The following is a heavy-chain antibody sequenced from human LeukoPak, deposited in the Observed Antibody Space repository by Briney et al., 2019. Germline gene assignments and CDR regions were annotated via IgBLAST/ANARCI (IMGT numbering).Heavy chain of an antibody. D-gene: IGHD2-2*02. CDR1: RFTFSSYA. Sequence: GGSLRLSCTACRFTFSSYAMSWVRQAPGKGPEWISAISGSGGSTYYADSVKGRFTISRDNSKNTLYLQMNSLRAEDTAVYYCAREGVGYCSSTSCYKPRSGAFDIWGRGTMVTVSS. CDR3: AREGVGYCSSTSCYKPRSGAFDI. V-gene: IGHV3-23*01. CDR2: ISGSGGST. J-gene: IGHJ3*02.